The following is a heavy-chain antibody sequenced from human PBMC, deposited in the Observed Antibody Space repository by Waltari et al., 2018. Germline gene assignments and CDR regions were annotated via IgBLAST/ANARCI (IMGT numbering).Heavy chain of an antibody. V-gene: IGHV4-38-2*01. D-gene: IGHD2-2*03. CDR3: SRQVLGYCTSAACRRLES. CDR2: VYHDGTT. CDR1: GYAVNSGFY. J-gene: IGHJ4*02. Sequence: QVQLLESGPGLVKSSATLSLTCDVPGYAVNSGFYWGWLRQAPGEGLEWVATVYHDGTTFYNPSLKSRLSVSMDTSKNQISLTLKSVTAADTAVYHCSRQVLGYCTSAACRRLESWGQGTLVTVSS.